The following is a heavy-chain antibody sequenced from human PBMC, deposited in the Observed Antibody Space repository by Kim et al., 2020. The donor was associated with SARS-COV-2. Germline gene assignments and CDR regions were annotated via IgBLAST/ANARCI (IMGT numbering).Heavy chain of an antibody. J-gene: IGHJ5*02. CDR3: AKEGPRPPDWFDP. CDR2: IGSSGYDT. V-gene: IGHV3-23*01. Sequence: GGSLRLSCAASGFTFSSYAMSWVRQAPGKGLEWVSAIGSSGYDTYYADSVKGRFTISRDNSKNTVYLQMNSLRAEDTAVYYCAKEGPRPPDWFDPWGQGTLVSVSS. CDR1: GFTFSSYA.